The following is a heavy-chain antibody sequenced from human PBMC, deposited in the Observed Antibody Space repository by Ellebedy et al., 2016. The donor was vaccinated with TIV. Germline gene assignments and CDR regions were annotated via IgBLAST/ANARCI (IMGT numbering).Heavy chain of an antibody. D-gene: IGHD6-13*01. CDR3: AKDRSPGRWQQLRT. CDR1: GFTFSSYG. CDR2: ISYDGSNK. V-gene: IGHV3-30*18. Sequence: GESLKISXAASGFTFSSYGMHWVRQAPGKGLEWVAVISYDGSNKYYADSVKGRFTISRDNSKNTLYLQMNSLRAEDTAVYYCAKDRSPGRWQQLRTWGQGTLVTVSS. J-gene: IGHJ5*02.